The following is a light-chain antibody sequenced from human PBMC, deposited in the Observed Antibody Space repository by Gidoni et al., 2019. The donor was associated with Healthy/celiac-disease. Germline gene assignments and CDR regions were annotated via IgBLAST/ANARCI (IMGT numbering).Light chain of an antibody. V-gene: IGKV1-27*01. J-gene: IGKJ4*01. CDR1: QCISNY. CDR2: AAS. Sequence: IQLTQSPSSLSASVGDRVTITCRASQCISNYLAWYQQKPGKVPKLLIYAASTLQSGVPSRFSGSGSGKDFTLTISSLQPEDVATYYCQKYNSALLTFGGGTKVEIK. CDR3: QKYNSALLT.